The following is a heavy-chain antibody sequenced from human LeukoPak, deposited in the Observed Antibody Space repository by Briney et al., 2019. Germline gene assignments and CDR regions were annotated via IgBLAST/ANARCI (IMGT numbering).Heavy chain of an antibody. V-gene: IGHV3-49*04. D-gene: IGHD3-22*01. CDR1: GFSFGEFA. CDR2: IRSQGYGEMT. J-gene: IGHJ4*02. Sequence: GGSLRLSCAGSGFSFGEFALSWVRQAPGKGLECVVGIRSQGYGEMTYYAVSVKFRFNLSRENSKSIGYLHMSRLKTKDSVVYYCYVWREGPAGYCLLDFWGQGPLVSVSS. CDR3: YVWREGPAGYCLLDF.